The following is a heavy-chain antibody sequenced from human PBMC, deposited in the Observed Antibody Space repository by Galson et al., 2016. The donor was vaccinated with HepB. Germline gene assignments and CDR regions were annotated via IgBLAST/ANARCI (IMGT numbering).Heavy chain of an antibody. J-gene: IGHJ4*02. CDR1: GFAFSSYN. V-gene: IGHV3-21*04. CDR3: AKVQGSFYDFWSGYYWFDY. D-gene: IGHD3-3*01. Sequence: SPRLSCAASGFAFSSYNMNWVRQAPGKGLEWVSSISSSSNSIYDADSVKGRFTISRDNAKNSLFLQMNSLRAEDTAVYYCAKVQGSFYDFWSGYYWFDYWGQGALVTVSS. CDR2: ISSSSNSI.